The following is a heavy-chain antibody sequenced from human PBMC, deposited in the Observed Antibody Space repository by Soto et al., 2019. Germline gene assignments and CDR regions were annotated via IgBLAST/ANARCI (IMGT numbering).Heavy chain of an antibody. Sequence: GASVKVSCKASGSGFINSGIQWVRQAHGQRLEWIGWIVVGSGQTNYAQKFQERVAITRDTSTGTAYIELSSLRSEDTAVYYCSADRPDIGVGWWVWGQGTPVTVSS. CDR3: SADRPDIGVGWWV. V-gene: IGHV1-58*02. D-gene: IGHD2-15*01. CDR1: GSGFINSG. J-gene: IGHJ6*02. CDR2: IVVGSGQT.